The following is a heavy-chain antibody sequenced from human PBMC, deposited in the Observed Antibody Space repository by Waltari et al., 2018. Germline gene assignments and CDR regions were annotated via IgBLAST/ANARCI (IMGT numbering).Heavy chain of an antibody. CDR3: ARWGYYYDSSGYGGQLNWFDP. D-gene: IGHD3-22*01. CDR2: IIPIFGTA. CDR1: GGTFSSYA. J-gene: IGHJ5*02. V-gene: IGHV1-69*13. Sequence: QVQLVQSGAEVKKPGSSVKVSCKASGGTFSSYAISWVRQAPGQGLEWMGGIIPIFGTANYAQKFQGRVTITADESTSTAYMELSSLRSEDTAVYYCARWGYYYDSSGYGGQLNWFDPWGQGTLVTVSS.